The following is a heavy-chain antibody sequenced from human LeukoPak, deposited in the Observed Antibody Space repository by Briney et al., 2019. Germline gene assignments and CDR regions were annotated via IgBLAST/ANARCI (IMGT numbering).Heavy chain of an antibody. D-gene: IGHD3-22*01. CDR2: IYHSGST. Sequence: SETLSLTCTVSGGSISSSSYYWGWIRQPPGKGLEWIGNIYHSGSTYYNPSLKSRVTISVDTSRNQFSLKLNSVTAADTAVYYCARVAYYDTSGNYYNFDYWGQGTLVTVSS. CDR3: ARVAYYDTSGNYYNFDY. J-gene: IGHJ4*02. V-gene: IGHV4-39*07. CDR1: GGSISSSSYY.